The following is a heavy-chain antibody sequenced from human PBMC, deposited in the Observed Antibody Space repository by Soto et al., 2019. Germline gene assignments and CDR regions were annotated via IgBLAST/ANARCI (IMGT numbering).Heavy chain of an antibody. CDR1: GVSMDDYY. V-gene: IGHV4-4*07. CDR2: IFTNGNT. CDR3: ASGPLVSRYYGLNV. J-gene: IGHJ6*02. Sequence: SETLSLTCSVSGVSMDDYYWSWIRQTAGRGLEWIGRIFTNGNTNYNPSLRGRLAMSVDTSTNQVSLRLTSVTAADTAVYYCASGPLVSRYYGLNVWGQGTTVTVSS.